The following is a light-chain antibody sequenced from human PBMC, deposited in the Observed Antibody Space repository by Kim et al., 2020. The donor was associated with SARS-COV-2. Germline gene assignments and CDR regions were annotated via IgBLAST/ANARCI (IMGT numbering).Light chain of an antibody. CDR3: QQYSGSPYT. J-gene: IGKJ2*01. Sequence: PGERATLSCSASQSIRNNYLAWYQQKRGQAPRLLIYGASSRATDTPDRFSGSGSGADFTLTISRLEPEDFAVYHCQQYSGSPYTFGQGTKLEI. CDR1: QSIRNNY. CDR2: GAS. V-gene: IGKV3-20*01.